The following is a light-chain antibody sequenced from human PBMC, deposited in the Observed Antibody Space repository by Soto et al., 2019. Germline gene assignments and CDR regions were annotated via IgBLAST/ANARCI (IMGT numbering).Light chain of an antibody. V-gene: IGKV3-11*01. Sequence: IVLTQSPATLSLSPGERATLSCRASKSVSSYLAWYQQKPGQAPRLLIYDASNRATGIPARFSGSGSGTDFTLTISSLEPEDFAVYYCQQRSNWPLTFGGGTKVDIK. CDR3: QQRSNWPLT. CDR2: DAS. J-gene: IGKJ4*01. CDR1: KSVSSY.